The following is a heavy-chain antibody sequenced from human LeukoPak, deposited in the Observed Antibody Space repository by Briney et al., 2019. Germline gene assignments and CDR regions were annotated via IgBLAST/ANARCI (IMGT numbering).Heavy chain of an antibody. CDR2: INHSGST. CDR1: GGSFSGYY. Sequence: PSETLSLTCAVYGGSFSGYYWSWIRQPPGKGLEWIGEINHSGSTNYNPSLKSRVTISVDTSKNQFSLKLSSVTAADTAVYYCARDRLTKSSWCERQMRRFDPWGQGTLVTVSS. CDR3: ARDRLTKSSWCERQMRRFDP. V-gene: IGHV4-34*01. J-gene: IGHJ5*02. D-gene: IGHD6-13*01.